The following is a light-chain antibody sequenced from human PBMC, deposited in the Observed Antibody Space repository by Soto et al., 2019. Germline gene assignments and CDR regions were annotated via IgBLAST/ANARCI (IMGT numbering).Light chain of an antibody. CDR2: DAS. J-gene: IGKJ1*01. CDR1: QSVRSN. CDR3: QQGDNWPWT. V-gene: IGKV3-11*01. Sequence: EIVLTQSPATLSLSPGERATLSCRASQSVRSNLAWYQQKPGQAPRLLIYDASNRATGIPGRFSGSWSGTDFTLTISNLEPEDFADYYCQQGDNWPWTFGHGAKVQIK.